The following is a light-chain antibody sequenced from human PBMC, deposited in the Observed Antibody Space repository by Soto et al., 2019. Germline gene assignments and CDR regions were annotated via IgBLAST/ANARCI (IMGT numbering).Light chain of an antibody. Sequence: EIVLTQSPGTLSLSPGERATLSCRASQSVSSSHLAWYQEKPGQAPRLLIYGASSRATGIPARFSGSGSGTDFTLTISGLEPEDFAVYYCQQRSVWPITFGQGTRLEIK. CDR2: GAS. CDR1: QSVSSSH. J-gene: IGKJ5*01. V-gene: IGKV3D-20*02. CDR3: QQRSVWPIT.